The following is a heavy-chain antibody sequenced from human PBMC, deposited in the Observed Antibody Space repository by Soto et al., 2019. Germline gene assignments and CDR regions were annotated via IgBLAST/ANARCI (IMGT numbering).Heavy chain of an antibody. CDR2: ISAHNGNT. Sequence: QVHLVQSGAEVKKPGASVTVSCKGSGYAFTTYGIPRVRQAPGQGLEWMGWISAHNGNTTYAQKLQGRVTVTRDTSTSTADMELRRLRSDDTAVYYCARGRYGDYWGQGALVTVSS. D-gene: IGHD1-1*01. CDR1: GYAFTTYG. V-gene: IGHV1-18*01. CDR3: ARGRYGDY. J-gene: IGHJ4*02.